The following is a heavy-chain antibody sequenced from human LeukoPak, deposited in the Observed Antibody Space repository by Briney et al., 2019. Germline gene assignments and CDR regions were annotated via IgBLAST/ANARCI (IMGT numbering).Heavy chain of an antibody. Sequence: GGSLRLSCAASGFTFSGCGMHWVRQAPGKGLEWVAFIWYDGRDKYYVDSVKGRFTISRDNSKNTLYLQMNSLRAEDTAMSYFAKDPYSYGSYFDYWGQGTLVTVSS. V-gene: IGHV3-30*02. J-gene: IGHJ4*02. D-gene: IGHD5-18*01. CDR3: AKDPYSYGSYFDY. CDR2: IWYDGRDK. CDR1: GFTFSGCG.